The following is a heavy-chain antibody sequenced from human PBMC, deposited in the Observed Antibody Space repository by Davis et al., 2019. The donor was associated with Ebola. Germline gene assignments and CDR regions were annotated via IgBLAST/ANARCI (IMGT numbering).Heavy chain of an antibody. CDR1: GFTFSGSA. CDR3: TSRRDGGNSNY. V-gene: IGHV3-73*01. D-gene: IGHD4-23*01. Sequence: GESLKISCAASGFTFSGSAMHWVRQASGKGLEWVGRISSKTNSYATAYAESVKGRFTISRDDSKNTAYLQMNSLKTEETAVYYCTSRRDGGNSNYWGQGTLVTVSS. J-gene: IGHJ4*02. CDR2: ISSKTNSYAT.